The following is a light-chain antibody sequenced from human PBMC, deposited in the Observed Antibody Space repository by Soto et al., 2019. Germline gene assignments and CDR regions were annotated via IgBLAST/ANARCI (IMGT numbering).Light chain of an antibody. J-gene: IGKJ1*01. Sequence: EVVMTQSPATLSVSPGERATLSCRASQSVSSNLAWYQHRPGQAPRLLIYGASTRATGIPARFSGSGSGTEFTLTISSLQSEDFAVYYCQPYSNFWTFGQGTKVEIK. CDR2: GAS. CDR1: QSVSSN. CDR3: QPYSNFWT. V-gene: IGKV3-15*01.